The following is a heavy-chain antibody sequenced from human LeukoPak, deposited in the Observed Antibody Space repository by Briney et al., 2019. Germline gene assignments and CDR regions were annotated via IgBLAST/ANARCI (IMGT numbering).Heavy chain of an antibody. Sequence: PGRSLRLSCAASGFTFSSYGMHWVRQAPGKGLEWVAVIWYDGSNKYYADSVKGRFTISRGNSKNTLYLQMNSLRAEDTAVYYCAKESGSGWYKEGRWFDPWGQGTLVTVSS. CDR1: GFTFSSYG. V-gene: IGHV3-33*06. CDR2: IWYDGSNK. J-gene: IGHJ5*02. CDR3: AKESGSGWYKEGRWFDP. D-gene: IGHD6-19*01.